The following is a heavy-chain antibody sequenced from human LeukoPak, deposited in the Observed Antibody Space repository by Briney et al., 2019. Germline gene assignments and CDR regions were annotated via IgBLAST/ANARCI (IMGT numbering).Heavy chain of an antibody. CDR2: IYYSGST. CDR1: GGSISSSGYY. D-gene: IGHD3-3*01. CDR3: ARGPHYDFWSGYVPFDY. Sequence: SETLSLTCTVSGGSISSSGYYWGWIRQPPGKGLEWIGSIYYSGSTYYNPSLKSRVTISVDTSKNQFSLKLSSVTAADTAVYYCARGPHYDFWSGYVPFDYWGQGTLVTVSS. V-gene: IGHV4-39*07. J-gene: IGHJ4*02.